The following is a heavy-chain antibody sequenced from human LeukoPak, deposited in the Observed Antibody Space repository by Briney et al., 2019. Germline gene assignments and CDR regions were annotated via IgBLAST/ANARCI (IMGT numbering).Heavy chain of an antibody. CDR3: ARDSLGITAVGNY. J-gene: IGHJ4*02. CDR1: GDSISPYY. CDR2: IYGRGGT. Sequence: SETLSLTCTVSGDSISPYYWSWVRQPAGKGLEWIGRIYGRGGTNYIPSLKSRVTMSLDTSKNQFSLTLRSVTAADTAIYYCARDSLGITAVGNYWGQGTLVTVSS. D-gene: IGHD6-13*01. V-gene: IGHV4-4*07.